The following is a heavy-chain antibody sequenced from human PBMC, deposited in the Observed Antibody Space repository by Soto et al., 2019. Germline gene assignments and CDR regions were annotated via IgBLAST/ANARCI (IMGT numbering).Heavy chain of an antibody. CDR1: GGTFSSYA. CDR2: IIPIFGTA. Sequence: QVQLVQSGAEVKKPGSSVKVSCKASGGTFSSYAISWVRQAPGQGLEWMGGIIPIFGTANYAQKFQGRVKIPPDESTSTAYMELSSLRSEDTAVYYCARGTYVFGEFTTRYYYYYGMDVWGQGTTVTVSS. J-gene: IGHJ6*02. V-gene: IGHV1-69*05. CDR3: ARGTYVFGEFTTRYYYYYGMDV. D-gene: IGHD3-10*02.